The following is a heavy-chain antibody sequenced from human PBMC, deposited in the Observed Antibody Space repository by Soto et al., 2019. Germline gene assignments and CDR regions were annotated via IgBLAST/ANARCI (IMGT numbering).Heavy chain of an antibody. CDR3: ARFHWSGRHSHGMDV. CDR2: IIPIFGTA. CDR1: GGTFSSYA. J-gene: IGHJ6*02. V-gene: IGHV1-69*06. D-gene: IGHD3-3*01. Sequence: SVKVSCKASGGTFSSYAISWVRQAPGQGLEWMGGIIPIFGTANYAQKFQGQVTISADKSISTAYLQWSSLKASDTAMYYCARFHWSGRHSHGMDVWGQGTTVTVSS.